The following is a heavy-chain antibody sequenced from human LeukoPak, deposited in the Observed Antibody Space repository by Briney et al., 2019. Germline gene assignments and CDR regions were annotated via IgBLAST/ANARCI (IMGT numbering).Heavy chain of an antibody. V-gene: IGHV4-34*01. J-gene: IGHJ2*01. D-gene: IGHD3-16*01. CDR3: AGLKLGGYFDL. Sequence: SETLSLTCAVYGGSFSGYYWSWIRQPPGKGLEWIGEINHSGSTNCNPSLRSRVTILLDTSKNQCSLKLTSVSAADPAVYCCAGLKLGGYFDLWGRGTLVTVSS. CDR2: INHSGST. CDR1: GGSFSGYY.